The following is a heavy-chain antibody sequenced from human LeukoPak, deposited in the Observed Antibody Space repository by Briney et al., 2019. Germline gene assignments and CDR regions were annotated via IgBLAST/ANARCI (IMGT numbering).Heavy chain of an antibody. CDR1: GGSISSYY. D-gene: IGHD2-15*01. V-gene: IGHV4-59*01. J-gene: IGHJ6*02. CDR3: ARDRFTRYCSGGSCYAYYYGMDV. CDR2: IYYSGST. Sequence: SETLSLTCTVSGGSISSYYWSWIRQPSGKGLEWIGYIYYSGSTNYNPSLKSRVTISVDTSKNQFSLKLSSVTAADTAVYYCARDRFTRYCSGGSCYAYYYGMDVWGQGTTVTVSS.